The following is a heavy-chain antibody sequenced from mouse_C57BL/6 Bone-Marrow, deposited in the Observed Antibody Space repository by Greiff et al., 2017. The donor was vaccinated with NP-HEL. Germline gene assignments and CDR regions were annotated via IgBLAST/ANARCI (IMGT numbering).Heavy chain of an antibody. CDR1: GFTFSSYG. CDR3: ARNYYGYAMDY. CDR2: ISSGGSYT. D-gene: IGHD1-1*01. Sequence: EVQRVESGGDLVKPGGSLKLSCAASGFTFSSYGMSWVRQTPDKRLEWVATISSGGSYTYYPDSVKGRFTISRDNAKNTLYLQMSSLKSEDTAMYYCARNYYGYAMDYWGQGTSVTVSS. J-gene: IGHJ4*01. V-gene: IGHV5-6*01.